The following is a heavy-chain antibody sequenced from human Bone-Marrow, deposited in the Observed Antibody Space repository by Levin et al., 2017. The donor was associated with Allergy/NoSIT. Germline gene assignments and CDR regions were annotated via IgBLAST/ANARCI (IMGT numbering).Heavy chain of an antibody. D-gene: IGHD3-10*01. J-gene: IGHJ4*02. CDR3: VRDRDVLIPAPLYGPDFDS. Sequence: PGGSRRLSCAASGFTFSTYAMHWVRQSPGKGLEWVALTSYNGNNKFYADSVRGRFTISRDNSENTLYLQMNSLRTEDTAVYFCVRDRDVLIPAPLYGPDFDSWGQGPLVTVSS. V-gene: IGHV3-30-3*01. CDR1: GFTFSTYA. CDR2: TSYNGNNK.